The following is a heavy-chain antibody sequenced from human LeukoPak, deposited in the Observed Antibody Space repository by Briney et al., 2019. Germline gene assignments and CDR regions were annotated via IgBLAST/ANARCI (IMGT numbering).Heavy chain of an antibody. CDR3: AKDIGPRGQYYFDY. CDR2: ISWNSGSI. V-gene: IGHV3-9*03. Sequence: GGSLRLSCAASGFTFDDYAMHWVRQAPGKGLEWVSGISWNSGSIGYADSVKGRFTISRDNAKNSLYLQMNSLRAEDVALYYCAKDIGPRGQYYFDYWGQGALVTVSS. D-gene: IGHD3-16*01. CDR1: GFTFDDYA. J-gene: IGHJ4*02.